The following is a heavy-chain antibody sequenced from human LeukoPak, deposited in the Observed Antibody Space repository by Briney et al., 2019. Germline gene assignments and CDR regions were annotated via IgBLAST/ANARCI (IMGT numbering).Heavy chain of an antibody. D-gene: IGHD3-22*01. CDR3: ARRRYYDGSGYLE. J-gene: IGHJ1*01. CDR1: GFTFSSYG. V-gene: IGHV4-39*01. CDR2: IYYSGRT. Sequence: GSLRLSCAASGFTFSSYGMHWVRQAPGKGLEWIGTIYYSGRTYYSPSLKSRVTMSVDPSNNQFSLNLRSVTAADTALYYCARRRYYDGSGYLEWGQGTLLSVSS.